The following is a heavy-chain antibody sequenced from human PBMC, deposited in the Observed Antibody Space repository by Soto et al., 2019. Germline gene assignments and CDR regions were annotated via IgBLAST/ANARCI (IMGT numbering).Heavy chain of an antibody. D-gene: IGHD3-22*01. CDR3: ARVSRYYNDSSSYQIVDY. Sequence: PSETLSLTCTVSVDSISSYYWSWIRQPAGKGLEWIGHIYTSGSANYNPSLKSRVTMSIDTSKKQFSLKLNSVTVADTAVYYCARVSRYYNDSSSYQIVDYWGQGTLVTVSS. CDR1: VDSISSYY. CDR2: IYTSGSA. V-gene: IGHV4-4*07. J-gene: IGHJ4*02.